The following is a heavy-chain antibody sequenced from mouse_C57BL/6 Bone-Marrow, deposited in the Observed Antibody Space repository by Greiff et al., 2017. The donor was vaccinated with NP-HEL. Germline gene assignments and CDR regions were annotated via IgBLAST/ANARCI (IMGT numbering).Heavy chain of an antibody. CDR3: ARSRDGYYGEDFDY. CDR2: IHPNSGST. Sequence: QVQLQQPGAELVKPGASVKLSCKASGYTFTSYWMHWVKQRPGQGLEWIGMIHPNSGSTNYNEKFKSKATLTVDTSSSTAYMQLSSLTSEDSAVYYCARSRDGYYGEDFDYWGQGTTLTVSS. J-gene: IGHJ2*01. CDR1: GYTFTSYW. V-gene: IGHV1-64*01. D-gene: IGHD2-3*01.